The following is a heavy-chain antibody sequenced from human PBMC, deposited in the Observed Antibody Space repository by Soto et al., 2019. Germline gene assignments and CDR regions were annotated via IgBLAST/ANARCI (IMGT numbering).Heavy chain of an antibody. CDR2: ISPYNDDT. Sequence: QAQLVQSGAEVKKPGASVKVSCKASGYSFSSYGITWVRQAPGQGLEWLGWISPYNDDTKYAQRLQGRVTMTTDTSNRHAYMDIRCLRSDDTAIYYCARGGYYDSSGARNYHYYGMDVWGQGTTVTVSS. D-gene: IGHD3-22*01. CDR3: ARGGYYDSSGARNYHYYGMDV. V-gene: IGHV1-18*01. CDR1: GYSFSSYG. J-gene: IGHJ6*02.